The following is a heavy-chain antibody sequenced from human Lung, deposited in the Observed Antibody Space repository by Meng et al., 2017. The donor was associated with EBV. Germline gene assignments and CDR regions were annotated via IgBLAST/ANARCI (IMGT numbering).Heavy chain of an antibody. CDR1: GYTFTNYY. J-gene: IGHJ4*02. CDR2: INTSVGYT. D-gene: IGHD6-13*01. Sequence: QVQLVQSGAEVKKPGASVKVSCKASGYTFTNYYMHWVRQAPGQGLEWMGIINTSVGYTSHAQKFQGRVTMTRDTSTSTVHMEVSSLRSADTAVYYCARDWEGSWAVFDYWGQGTLVTVSS. V-gene: IGHV1-46*01. CDR3: ARDWEGSWAVFDY.